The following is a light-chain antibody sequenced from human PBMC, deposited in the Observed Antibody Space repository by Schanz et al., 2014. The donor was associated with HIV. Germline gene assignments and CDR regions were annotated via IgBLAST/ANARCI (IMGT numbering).Light chain of an antibody. J-gene: IGLJ2*01. CDR1: SSNIGAGYA. V-gene: IGLV1-40*01. CDR3: QSYDSRLSVVV. CDR2: GNS. Sequence: QSVLTQPPSVSGAPGQRVTISCTGSSSNIGAGYAVPWYQQLPGTAPKLLIYGNSNRPSGVPYRFSGSKSGTSASLAITGLQAEDEADYYCQSYDSRLSVVVFGGGTKLTVL.